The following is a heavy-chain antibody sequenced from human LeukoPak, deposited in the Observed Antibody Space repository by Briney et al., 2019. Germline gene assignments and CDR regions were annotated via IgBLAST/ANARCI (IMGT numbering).Heavy chain of an antibody. CDR3: ARKGGALGDYFDY. CDR2: IYYSGST. V-gene: IGHV4-30-4*01. D-gene: IGHD4/OR15-4a*01. J-gene: IGHJ4*02. Sequence: PSETLSLTCTVSGGSISSGDYYWSWIRQPPGKGLEWIGYIYYSGSTYYNPSLKSRVTISVDTSKNQFSLKLSSVTAADTAVYYCARKGGALGDYFDYWGQGTLVTVSS. CDR1: GGSISSGDYY.